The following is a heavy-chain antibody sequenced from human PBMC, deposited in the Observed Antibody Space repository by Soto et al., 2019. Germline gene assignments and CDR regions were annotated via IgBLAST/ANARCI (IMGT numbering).Heavy chain of an antibody. J-gene: IGHJ4*02. D-gene: IGHD3-22*01. CDR2: IIPMFGKA. Sequence: VQLVQSGAEAKKPGSSVKVSCKASGGTFSKYSISWVRQAPGQGLEWRGGIIPMFGKANYAQKFQGRVTITADESTSTGYMELRSLISEDTAVYYCARDGTLYDSTGYYYLYWGQGTLVTVSS. V-gene: IGHV1-69*01. CDR3: ARDGTLYDSTGYYYLY. CDR1: GGTFSKYS.